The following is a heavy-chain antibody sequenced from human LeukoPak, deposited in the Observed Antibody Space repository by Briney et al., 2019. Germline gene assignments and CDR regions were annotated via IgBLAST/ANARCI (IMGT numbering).Heavy chain of an antibody. CDR1: GFTFSSSA. D-gene: IGHD1-26*01. CDR3: TTDGQGW. CDR2: IKSKADGGTT. Sequence: GGSLRLSCAASGFTFSSSAMSWVRQAPGKGLEWVGRIKSKADGGTTDYTAPVQGRFTISRDDSKDTLYLLMNSLKTEDTAVYYCTTDGQGWGGQGTLVTVSS. J-gene: IGHJ4*02. V-gene: IGHV3-15*01.